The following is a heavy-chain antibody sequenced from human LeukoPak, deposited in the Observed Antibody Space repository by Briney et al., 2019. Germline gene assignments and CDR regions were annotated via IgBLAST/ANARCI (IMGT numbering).Heavy chain of an antibody. D-gene: IGHD6-13*01. V-gene: IGHV4-39*01. CDR3: ARHESSWYFQH. Sequence: SETLSLTCTVSGGSISSSSYYWGWIRQPPGKGLEWIGGIYYSGSTYYNPSPKSRVTISVDTSKTQFSLKLSSVTAADTAVYYCARHESSWYFQHWGQGTLVTVSS. CDR1: GGSISSSSYY. J-gene: IGHJ1*01. CDR2: IYYSGST.